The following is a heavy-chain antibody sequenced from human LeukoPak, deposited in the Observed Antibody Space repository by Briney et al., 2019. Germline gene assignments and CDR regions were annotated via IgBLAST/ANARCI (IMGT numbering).Heavy chain of an antibody. J-gene: IGHJ4*02. D-gene: IGHD6-19*01. Sequence: GGSLRLSCAASGFTFSSYSMNGVRQAPGKGLGGVSSISSSSSYIYYAASVKGRFTISRDNAKNSLYLQMNSLRAEDTAVYYCARGIVAVANRYYFDYWGQGTLVTVSS. CDR2: ISSSSSYI. CDR3: ARGIVAVANRYYFDY. CDR1: GFTFSSYS. V-gene: IGHV3-21*01.